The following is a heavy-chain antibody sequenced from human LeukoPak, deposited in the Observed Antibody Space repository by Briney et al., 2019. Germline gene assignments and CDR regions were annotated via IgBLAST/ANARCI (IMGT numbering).Heavy chain of an antibody. Sequence: GASVKVSCKASEYTFTDYYMHWVRQAPGQGLEWMGLINPSGSSTIYAQKFQGRVTMTRDMSTSTDYMELSSLRSEDTAVYYCARDNSVGDYAWWFDPWGQGTLVTVSS. J-gene: IGHJ5*02. D-gene: IGHD1-26*01. CDR3: ARDNSVGDYAWWFDP. CDR1: EYTFTDYY. V-gene: IGHV1-46*01. CDR2: INPSGSST.